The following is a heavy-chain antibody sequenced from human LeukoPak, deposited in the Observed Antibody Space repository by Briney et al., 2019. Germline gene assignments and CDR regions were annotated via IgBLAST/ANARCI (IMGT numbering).Heavy chain of an antibody. CDR2: IIPILGIA. D-gene: IGHD3-10*01. V-gene: IGHV1-69*04. J-gene: IGHJ4*02. CDR1: GGTFSSYA. Sequence: SVKVSCKASGGTFSSYAISWVRQAPGQGLEWMGRIIPILGIANYAQKFQGRVTITADKSTSTAYMELSSLRSEDTAVYYCARDGFGDALIYDYWGQGTLVTVSS. CDR3: ARDGFGDALIYDY.